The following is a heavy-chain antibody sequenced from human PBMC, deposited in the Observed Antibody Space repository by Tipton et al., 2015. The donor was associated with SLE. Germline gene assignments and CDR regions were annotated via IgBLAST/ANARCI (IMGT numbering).Heavy chain of an antibody. CDR3: ANYYDSSGPAFDI. CDR2: INHSGST. V-gene: IGHV4-34*01. D-gene: IGHD3-22*01. CDR1: GESFSGYY. Sequence: AGLVKPSETLSLTCAVYGESFSGYYWSWIRQPPGKGLEWIGEINHSGSTNYNPSLKSRITISVDKSKNQFSLKLSSVTAADTAVYYCANYYDSSGPAFDIWGQGTMVTVSS. J-gene: IGHJ3*02.